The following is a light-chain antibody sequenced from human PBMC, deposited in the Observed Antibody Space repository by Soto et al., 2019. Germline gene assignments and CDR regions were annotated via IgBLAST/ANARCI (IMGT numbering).Light chain of an antibody. CDR2: EDI. CDR1: KLVDKY. Sequence: SYELTQPPSVSVSPGQTASVTCSGDKLVDKYVSWYQQKPVQSPVMVMYEDIKRPSGITERFSGSNSGNTATLTITGTQAMDEADYYCQAWDTNTVVFGGGTMLTVL. CDR3: QAWDTNTVV. V-gene: IGLV3-1*01. J-gene: IGLJ2*01.